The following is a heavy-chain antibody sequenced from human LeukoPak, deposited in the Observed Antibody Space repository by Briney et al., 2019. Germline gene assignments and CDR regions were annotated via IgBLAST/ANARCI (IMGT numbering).Heavy chain of an antibody. CDR1: GGSFSGYY. CDR3: ARPYYGEHNWFDP. CDR2: INHSGST. Sequence: SETLSLTCAVYGGSFSGYYWSWIRQPPGKGLEWIGEINHSGSTNYNPSLKSRVTISVDTSKNQFSLKLSSVTAADTAVYYCARPYYGEHNWFDPWGQGTLVTVSS. J-gene: IGHJ5*02. D-gene: IGHD4-17*01. V-gene: IGHV4-34*01.